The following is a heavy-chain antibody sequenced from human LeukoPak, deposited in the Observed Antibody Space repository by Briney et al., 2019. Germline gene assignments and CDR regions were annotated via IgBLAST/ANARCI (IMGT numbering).Heavy chain of an antibody. D-gene: IGHD3-10*01. Sequence: SETLSLTCTVSGGSISPYFWSWIRQPPGKGLEWIGYISYTGSTNYNPSLKSRVTISVDTSKNQFSLRLTSVTAADTAVYYCARDDYRGVTNFDPWGQGTLVTVSS. CDR1: GGSISPYF. V-gene: IGHV4-59*01. J-gene: IGHJ5*02. CDR3: ARDDYRGVTNFDP. CDR2: ISYTGST.